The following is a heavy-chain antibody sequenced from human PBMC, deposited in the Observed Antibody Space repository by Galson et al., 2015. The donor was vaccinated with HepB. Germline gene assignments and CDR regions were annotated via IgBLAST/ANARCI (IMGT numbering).Heavy chain of an antibody. CDR3: ARGYYGSGRLFYYYMDV. J-gene: IGHJ6*03. CDR2: IIPIFGTA. D-gene: IGHD3-10*01. Sequence: SVKVSCKASGGTFSSYAISWVRQAPGQGLEWMGGIIPIFGTANYAQKFQGRVTITADESTSTAYMELSSLRSEDTAVYYCARGYYGSGRLFYYYMDVWGKGTTVTVSS. CDR1: GGTFSSYA. V-gene: IGHV1-69*13.